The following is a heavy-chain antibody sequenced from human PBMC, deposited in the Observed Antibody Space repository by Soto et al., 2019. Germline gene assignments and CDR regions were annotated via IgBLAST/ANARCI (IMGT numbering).Heavy chain of an antibody. CDR1: GGSISSGGSF. CDR3: AGGIAARPLGY. J-gene: IGHJ4*02. D-gene: IGHD6-6*01. V-gene: IGHV4-30-2*01. Sequence: LSLTCAVSGGSISSGGSFWSWIRQPPGKGLEWIGYIYHSGSTYYNPSLKSRVTISVDRSKNQFSLKLSSVTAADTAVYYCAGGIAARPLGYWGQGTLVTVSS. CDR2: IYHSGST.